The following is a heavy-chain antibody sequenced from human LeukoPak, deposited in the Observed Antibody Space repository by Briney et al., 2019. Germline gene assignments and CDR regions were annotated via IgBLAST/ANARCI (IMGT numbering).Heavy chain of an antibody. V-gene: IGHV4-59*11. J-gene: IGHJ6*03. Sequence: SETLSLTCTVSGGSISSHYWSWIRQPPGKGLEWIGYIYYSGSTNYNPSLKSRVTISVDTSKNQFSLKLSSVTAADTAVYYCARSRRDSWYPIDYYYMDVWGKGTTVTVSS. CDR2: IYYSGST. CDR1: GGSISSHY. D-gene: IGHD6-13*01. CDR3: ARSRRDSWYPIDYYYMDV.